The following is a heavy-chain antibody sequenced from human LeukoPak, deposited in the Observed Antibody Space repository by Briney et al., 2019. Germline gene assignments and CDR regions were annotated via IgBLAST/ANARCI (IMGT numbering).Heavy chain of an antibody. D-gene: IGHD2/OR15-2a*01. V-gene: IGHV3-7*04. CDR3: ARDLFAVVKVH. CDR2: IKQDGSER. CDR1: GFTFSSYW. Sequence: GGSLRLSCAASGFTFSSYWMSWVRQAPGKGLEWVANIKQDGSERYYVDSVKGRFTISRDNAENSLYLQMNSLRAEDTAVYYCARDLFAVVKVHWGQGTLVTVSS. J-gene: IGHJ4*02.